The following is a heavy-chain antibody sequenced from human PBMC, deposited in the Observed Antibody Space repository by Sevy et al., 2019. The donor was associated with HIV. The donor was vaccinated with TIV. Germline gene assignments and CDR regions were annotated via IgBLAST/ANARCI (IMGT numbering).Heavy chain of an antibody. V-gene: IGHV3-23*01. CDR2: ISFGCGRI. J-gene: IGHJ4*02. Sequence: GGSLRLSCEASGFTFSKYSMSWVRPAPVKGLEWVSTISFGCGRINYADSVKGRFTISRDDSKNTPYLQMNSLRAEDTAVCYCAREGCTKPHDYWGQGTLVTVSS. CDR3: AREGCTKPHDY. CDR1: GFTFSKYS. D-gene: IGHD2-8*01.